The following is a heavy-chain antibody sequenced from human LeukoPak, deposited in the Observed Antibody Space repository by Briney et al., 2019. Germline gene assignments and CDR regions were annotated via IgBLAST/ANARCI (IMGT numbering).Heavy chain of an antibody. D-gene: IGHD4-23*01. J-gene: IGHJ4*02. V-gene: IGHV3-72*01. CDR3: ARSAQRWLDY. CDR2: TRNKGNSYTT. Sequence: GGSLRLACAASGFTFSALYTEWVRHAPGKGLEWVGRTRNKGNSYTTEYAASVKGRFTISTDDSKYSLYLQMNSLKTEDTAVYYCARSAQRWLDYWGQGTLVTVSS. CDR1: GFTFSALY.